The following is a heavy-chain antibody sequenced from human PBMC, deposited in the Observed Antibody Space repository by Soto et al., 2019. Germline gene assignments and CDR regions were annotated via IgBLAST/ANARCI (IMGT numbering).Heavy chain of an antibody. V-gene: IGHV3-23*01. J-gene: IGHJ3*01. CDR2: IRGNGDGT. Sequence: VQLLESGGGLVPPGGSLRLSCAASGYTFSNYAMSWVRQAPGKGLEWVSTIRGNGDGTYYADSVNGRFTISRDNSKNTLSLQMNSLRVEDTALYYCAAAGAGTFDLWGQGTMVTVSS. D-gene: IGHD3-10*01. CDR3: AAAGAGTFDL. CDR1: GYTFSNYA.